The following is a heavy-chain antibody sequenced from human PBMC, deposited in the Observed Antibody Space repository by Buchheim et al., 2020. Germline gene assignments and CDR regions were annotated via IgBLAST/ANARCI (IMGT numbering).Heavy chain of an antibody. J-gene: IGHJ4*02. CDR1: GFTFSDYY. V-gene: IGHV3-11*01. CDR2: ISSSGRTI. D-gene: IGHD2-21*02. Sequence: QVQLVESGGGVVQPGRSLRLSCAASGFTFSDYYMSWIRQAPGKGLAWVSYISSSGRTIYYADSVKGRFTISRDNAKNSLYLQMNSLRAEDTAVYYCARAEIYCGGDCDTPRLMYFDYWGQGTL. CDR3: ARAEIYCGGDCDTPRLMYFDY.